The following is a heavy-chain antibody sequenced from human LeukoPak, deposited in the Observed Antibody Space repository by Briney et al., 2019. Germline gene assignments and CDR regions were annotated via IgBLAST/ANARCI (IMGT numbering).Heavy chain of an antibody. D-gene: IGHD2-15*01. CDR1: GGTFSSYA. CDR3: ARDVVVVAATPCGY. J-gene: IGHJ4*02. Sequence: SCKASGGTFSSYAISWVRQAPGKGLEWVSSISSSSYIYYADSVKGRFTISRDNAKNSLYLQMNSLRAEDTAVYYCARDVVVVAATPCGYWGQGTLVTVSS. V-gene: IGHV3-21*01. CDR2: ISSSSYI.